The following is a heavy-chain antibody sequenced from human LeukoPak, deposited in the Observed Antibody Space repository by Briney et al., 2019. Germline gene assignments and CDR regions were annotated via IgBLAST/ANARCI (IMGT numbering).Heavy chain of an antibody. CDR2: INQDGSQK. CDR1: GFTFSSYA. CDR3: ARGGGLDV. Sequence: GGSLRLSCAASGFTFSSYAMSWVRQAPGKGLEWVANINQDGSQKYYVDSVKGRFTISRDNAKNSLYLQMSNLRAEDTAVYFCARGGGLDVWGQGATVTVSS. D-gene: IGHD3-16*01. V-gene: IGHV3-7*03. J-gene: IGHJ6*02.